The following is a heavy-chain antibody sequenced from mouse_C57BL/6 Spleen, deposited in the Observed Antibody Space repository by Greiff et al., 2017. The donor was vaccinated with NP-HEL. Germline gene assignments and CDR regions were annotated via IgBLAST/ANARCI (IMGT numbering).Heavy chain of an antibody. Sequence: VQLKQSGPELVKPGASVKMSCKASGYTFTDYNMHWVKQSPGKSLEWIGYINPNNGGTSYNQKFKGKATLTVNKSSSTAYMELRSLTSEDSAVYYCARDSSGYVSWFAYWGQGTLVTVSA. CDR2: INPNNGGT. V-gene: IGHV1-22*01. CDR3: ARDSSGYVSWFAY. CDR1: GYTFTDYN. D-gene: IGHD3-2*02. J-gene: IGHJ3*01.